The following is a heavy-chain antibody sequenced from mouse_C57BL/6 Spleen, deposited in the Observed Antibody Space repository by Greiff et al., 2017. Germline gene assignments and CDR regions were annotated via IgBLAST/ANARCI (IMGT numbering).Heavy chain of an antibody. CDR2: ISSGGDYI. Sequence: EVQLVESGEGLVKPGGSLKLSCAASGFTFSSYAMSWVRQTPEKRLEWVAYISSGGDYIYYADTVKGRFTISRDNARNTLYLQMSSLKSEDTAMYYCTRSYGYYGYYAMDYWGQGTSVTVSS. J-gene: IGHJ4*01. CDR1: GFTFSSYA. V-gene: IGHV5-9-1*02. CDR3: TRSYGYYGYYAMDY. D-gene: IGHD2-3*01.